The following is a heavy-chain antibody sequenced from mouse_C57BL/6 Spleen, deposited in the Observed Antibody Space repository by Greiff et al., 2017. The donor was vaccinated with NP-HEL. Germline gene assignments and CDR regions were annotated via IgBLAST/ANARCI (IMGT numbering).Heavy chain of an antibody. CDR3: TREGNWDGDWYFDV. CDR2: IDPETGGT. D-gene: IGHD4-1*01. Sequence: QVQLQQSGAELVRPGASVTLSCKASGYTFTDYEMHWVKQTPVHGLEWIGAIDPETGGTAYNQKFKGKAILTADKSSSTAYMELRSLTSEDSAVYYCTREGNWDGDWYFDVWGTGTTVTVSS. J-gene: IGHJ1*03. CDR1: GYTFTDYE. V-gene: IGHV1-15*01.